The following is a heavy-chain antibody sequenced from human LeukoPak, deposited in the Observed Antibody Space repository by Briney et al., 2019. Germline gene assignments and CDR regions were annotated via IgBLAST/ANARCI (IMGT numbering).Heavy chain of an antibody. CDR2: IYYSGST. Sequence: SETLSLTCTVSGGSFSSYYWSWIRQPPGKGLEWIGYIYYSGSTNYNPSLKSRVTRSVDTSKNQFSLKLSSVTAADTAVYYCARVSGGSYYERWYEKRDRYFDYWGQGTLVTVSS. V-gene: IGHV4-59*01. CDR3: ARVSGGSYYERWYEKRDRYFDY. CDR1: GGSFSSYY. D-gene: IGHD1-26*01. J-gene: IGHJ4*02.